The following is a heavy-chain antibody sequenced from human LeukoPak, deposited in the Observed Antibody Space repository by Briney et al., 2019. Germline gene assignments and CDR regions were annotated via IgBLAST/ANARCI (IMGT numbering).Heavy chain of an antibody. D-gene: IGHD3-22*01. V-gene: IGHV4-30-4*01. Sequence: SETLSLTCTVSGGSISSGDYYWSWIRQPPGKGLEWIGYIYYSGSTYYNPSLRSRVTISADTSKNQFSLKLSSVTAADTAVYYCARDERDDRSAWGQGTLVTVSS. CDR2: IYYSGST. J-gene: IGHJ4*02. CDR3: ARDERDDRSA. CDR1: GGSISSGDYY.